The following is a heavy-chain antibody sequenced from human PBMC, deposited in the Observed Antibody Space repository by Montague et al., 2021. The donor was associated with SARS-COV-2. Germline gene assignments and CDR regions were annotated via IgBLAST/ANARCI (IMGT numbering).Heavy chain of an antibody. J-gene: IGHJ4*02. CDR1: GDSISSSSYN. CDR2: VHYNGRT. V-gene: IGHV4-39*01. CDR3: TRHVHMTWPEPSPGFDY. D-gene: IGHD1-1*01. Sequence: SETLSLTCTLSGDSISSSSYNWGWIRQPPGKGLEWIGSVHYNGRTYYXPSLKSRVTIYVDTSKNQISLRLSSVTAADTAVYYSTRHVHMTWPEPSPGFDYWGQGTLVTVSS.